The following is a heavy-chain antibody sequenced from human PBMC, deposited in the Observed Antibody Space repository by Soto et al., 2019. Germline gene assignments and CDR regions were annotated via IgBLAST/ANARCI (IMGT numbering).Heavy chain of an antibody. D-gene: IGHD4-17*01. Sequence: GGSLRLSCAASGFTFSSYAMSWVRQAPGKGLEWVSDISGSGSTTYYADSVKGRFTISRDNAKNSLYLQMDSLRAEDTAVYYCARFPHGDYFDYWGQGTLVTVSS. CDR2: ISGSGSTT. CDR1: GFTFSSYA. V-gene: IGHV3-48*01. J-gene: IGHJ4*02. CDR3: ARFPHGDYFDY.